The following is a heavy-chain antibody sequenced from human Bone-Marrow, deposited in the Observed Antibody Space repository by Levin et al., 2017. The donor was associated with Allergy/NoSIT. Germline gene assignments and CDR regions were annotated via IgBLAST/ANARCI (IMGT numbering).Heavy chain of an antibody. CDR3: ARELCSGGSCYSGY. V-gene: IGHV1-2*02. CDR1: GYTFTGYY. CDR2: INPNSGGT. Sequence: GASVKVSCKASGYTFTGYYMHWVRQAPGQGLEWMGWINPNSGGTNYAQKFQGRVTMTRDTSISTAYMELSRLRSDDTAVYYCARELCSGGSCYSGYWGQGTLVTVSS. D-gene: IGHD2-15*01. J-gene: IGHJ4*02.